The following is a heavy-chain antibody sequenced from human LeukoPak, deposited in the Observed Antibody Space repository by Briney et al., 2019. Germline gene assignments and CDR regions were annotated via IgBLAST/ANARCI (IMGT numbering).Heavy chain of an antibody. Sequence: ASVTVSCKASGYTFSSHYVHWVRQAPGQGLEWMGIINPSGGSTSYAQKFQGRVTMTRDKSTSTIYMELKSVRSEDTAVYYCAGAVMMHGEAIPAHWGQGTPVTVSS. J-gene: IGHJ4*02. CDR3: AGAVMMHGEAIPAH. CDR1: GYTFSSHY. D-gene: IGHD3-16*01. CDR2: INPSGGST. V-gene: IGHV1-46*01.